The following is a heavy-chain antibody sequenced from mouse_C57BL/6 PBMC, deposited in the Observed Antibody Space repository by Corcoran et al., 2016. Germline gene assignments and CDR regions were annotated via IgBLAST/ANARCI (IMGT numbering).Heavy chain of an antibody. J-gene: IGHJ4*01. V-gene: IGHV1-81*01. Sequence: QVQLQQSGAELARPGASVKLSCKASGYTFTSYGISWVKQRTGQGLEWIGEIYPRSGNTYYNEKFKGKATLTVDKSSSTAYMELNSLTSEDSAVYYCARSRPLYYAMDYWGQGTSVTVSS. CDR1: GYTFTSYG. CDR3: ARSRPLYYAMDY. CDR2: IYPRSGNT.